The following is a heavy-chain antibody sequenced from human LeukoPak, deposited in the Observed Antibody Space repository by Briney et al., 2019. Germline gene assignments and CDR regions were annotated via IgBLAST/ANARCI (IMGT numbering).Heavy chain of an antibody. CDR1: GFTFSSYW. V-gene: IGHV3-74*01. J-gene: IGHJ4*02. CDR2: INSDGSST. CDR3: ARVVGAHGPFDY. Sequence: GGSLRLSCAASGFTFSSYWMHWVRQAPGKGQVWVSRINSDGSSTSYADSVKGRFTISRDNAKNTLYLQMNSLRAEDTAVYYCARVVGAHGPFDYWGQGTLVTASS. D-gene: IGHD1-26*01.